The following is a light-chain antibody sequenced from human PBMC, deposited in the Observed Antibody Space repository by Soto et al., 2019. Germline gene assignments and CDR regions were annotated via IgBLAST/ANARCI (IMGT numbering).Light chain of an antibody. J-gene: IGLJ2*01. CDR3: QSYGSSGSKVV. CDR1: SSNIGAGYD. Sequence: QSVLTQPPSVSGAPGQRVTIYCTGSSSNIGAGYDVHWYQQLPGTAPKLLIYGNSNRPSGVPDRFSGSKSGTSASLAITGLQAEDEADYYCQSYGSSGSKVVFGGGTKLTVL. CDR2: GNS. V-gene: IGLV1-40*01.